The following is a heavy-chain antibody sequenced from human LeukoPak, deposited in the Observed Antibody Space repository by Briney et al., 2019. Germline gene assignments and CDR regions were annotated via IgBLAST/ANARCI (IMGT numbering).Heavy chain of an antibody. CDR3: ARGQQQLVPGLDY. J-gene: IGHJ4*02. CDR2: IIPIFGTA. CDR1: GGTFSSYA. V-gene: IGHV1-69*13. Sequence: SVKVSCKACGGTFSSYAINWVRQAPGQGLEWMGGIIPIFGTANYAQKFQGRVTISADESTSTAYMELSSLRSEDTAVYYCARGQQQLVPGLDYWGQGTLVTVSS. D-gene: IGHD6-13*01.